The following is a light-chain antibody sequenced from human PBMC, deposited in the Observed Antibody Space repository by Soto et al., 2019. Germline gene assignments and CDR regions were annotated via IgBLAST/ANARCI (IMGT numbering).Light chain of an antibody. CDR1: QSISSY. J-gene: IGKJ5*01. V-gene: IGKV3-11*01. Sequence: EIVLTQSPATLSLSPGERATLSCRASQSISSYLAWYKQKPGQAPRLLIYDASNRATDIPAKFSGSGSGTDFTLTISSLEPEDSAVYYCQQRGNWPITFGQGTRLEIK. CDR3: QQRGNWPIT. CDR2: DAS.